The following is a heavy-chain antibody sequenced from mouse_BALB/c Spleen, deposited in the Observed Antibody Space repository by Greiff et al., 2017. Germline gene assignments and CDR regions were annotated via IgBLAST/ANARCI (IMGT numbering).Heavy chain of an antibody. D-gene: IGHD2-1*01. J-gene: IGHJ4*01. CDR2: IDPENGNT. V-gene: IGHV14-1*02. CDR3: ARRGNYYAMDY. Sequence: EVKLVESGAELVRPGALVKLSCKASGFNIKDYYMHWVKQRPEQGLEWIGWIDPENGNTIYDPKFQGKASITADTSSNTAYLQLSSLTSEDTAVYYCARRGNYYAMDYWGQGTSVTVSS. CDR1: GFNIKDYY.